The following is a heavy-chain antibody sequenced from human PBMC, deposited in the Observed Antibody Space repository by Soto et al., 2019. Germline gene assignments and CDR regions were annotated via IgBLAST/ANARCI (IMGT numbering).Heavy chain of an antibody. CDR3: ARDHQALYYSDSSGLDQYYGMDV. CDR2: INPNSGGT. D-gene: IGHD3-22*01. J-gene: IGHJ6*02. V-gene: IGHV1-2*04. Sequence: GPSVKASCKESGYTKTGCYMQWVRQAHEQRLEWMGWINPNSGGTKYAQKFQDWVTMTRDTSTSTAHMELSSLRSDDTAVYYCARDHQALYYSDSSGLDQYYGMDVWGQGTAVTVSS. CDR1: GYTKTGCY.